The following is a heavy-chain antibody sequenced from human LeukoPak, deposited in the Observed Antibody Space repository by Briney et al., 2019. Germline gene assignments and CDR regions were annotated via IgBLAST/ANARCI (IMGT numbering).Heavy chain of an antibody. D-gene: IGHD3-22*01. CDR3: AKAWNYYDSSGYYYFDY. CDR2: ISGSGGST. Sequence: PGGSLRLSCAASGFTFSSYAMSWVRQAPGKGLEWVSAISGSGGSTYYADSVKGRFTISRDNSKNTLYLQMNSLRAEDTAVYYCAKAWNYYDSSGYYYFDYWGQGTRVTVSS. CDR1: GFTFSSYA. J-gene: IGHJ4*02. V-gene: IGHV3-23*01.